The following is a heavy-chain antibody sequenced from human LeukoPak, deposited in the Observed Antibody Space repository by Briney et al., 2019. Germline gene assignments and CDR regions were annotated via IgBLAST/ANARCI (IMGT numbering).Heavy chain of an antibody. CDR1: GYTLTELS. CDR3: ARELFHMGYYFDY. CDR2: FDPEDGET. D-gene: IGHD1-26*01. J-gene: IGHJ4*02. V-gene: IGHV1-24*01. Sequence: GASVKVSCKVSGYTLTELSMHWVRQAPGKGLEWMGGFDPEDGETIYAQKFQGRVTMTTDTSTSTAYMELRSLRSDDTAVYYCARELFHMGYYFDYWGQGTLVTVSS.